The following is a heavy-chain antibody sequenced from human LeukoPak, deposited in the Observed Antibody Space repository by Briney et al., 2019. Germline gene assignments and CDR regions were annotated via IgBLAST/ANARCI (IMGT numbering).Heavy chain of an antibody. Sequence: GSQRLSCSVSGFTFNNYAMNWVRQAPGKGLEWVSGISGSGTRTYYADSVKGRFTISRDNFKNTLYLQMNNLRAEDTAVYFCAKDSRPTIAVAGFDYWGQGTLVTVSS. CDR1: GFTFNNYA. J-gene: IGHJ4*02. V-gene: IGHV3-23*01. CDR3: AKDSRPTIAVAGFDY. CDR2: ISGSGTRT. D-gene: IGHD6-19*01.